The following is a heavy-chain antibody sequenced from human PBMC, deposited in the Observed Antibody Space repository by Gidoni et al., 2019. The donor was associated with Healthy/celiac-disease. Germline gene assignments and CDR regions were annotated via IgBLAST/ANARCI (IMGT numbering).Heavy chain of an antibody. Sequence: EVQLVESGGGLVKPGGSLRLSCAASGFTFSNAWMSWVRQAPGKGLEWVGRIKSKTDGGTTDYAAPVKGRFTISRDDSKNTLYLQMNSLKTEDTAVYYCTTEDDYGAHDDYWGQGTLVTVSS. V-gene: IGHV3-15*01. J-gene: IGHJ4*02. D-gene: IGHD4-17*01. CDR3: TTEDDYGAHDDY. CDR1: GFTFSNAW. CDR2: IKSKTDGGTT.